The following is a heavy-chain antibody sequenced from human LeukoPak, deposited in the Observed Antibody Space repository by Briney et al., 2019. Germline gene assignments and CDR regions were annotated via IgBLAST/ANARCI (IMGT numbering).Heavy chain of an antibody. CDR2: IYYSGST. CDR1: GGSISSSSYY. D-gene: IGHD4-17*01. CDR3: ARVPFYGDYIRPYYFDY. V-gene: IGHV4-39*07. Sequence: PSETLSLTCTVSGGSISSSSYYWGWIRQPPGKGLEWIGSIYYSGSTYYNPSLKSRVTISVDTSKNQFSLKLSSVTAADTAVYYCARVPFYGDYIRPYYFDYWGQGTLVTVSS. J-gene: IGHJ4*02.